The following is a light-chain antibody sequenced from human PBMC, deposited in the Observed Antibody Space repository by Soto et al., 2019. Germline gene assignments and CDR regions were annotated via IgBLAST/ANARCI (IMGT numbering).Light chain of an antibody. CDR1: QSISSY. J-gene: IGKJ1*01. CDR2: AAS. CDR3: QQSYSTPKT. V-gene: IGKV1-39*01. Sequence: DIQMTPSPSSLSASAGDRVTITCRASQSISSYLNWYQQKPGKAPKLLIYAASSLQSGVPSRFSGSGSGTDFTLTISSLQPEDFATYYCQQSYSTPKTFGQGTKVDI.